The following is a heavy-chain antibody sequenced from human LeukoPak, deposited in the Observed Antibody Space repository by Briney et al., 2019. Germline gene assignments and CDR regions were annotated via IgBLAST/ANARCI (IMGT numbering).Heavy chain of an antibody. Sequence: SETLSLTCTVSGGSISNSYWSWLRQTPGKGLEWIGYIYNSESTNYNTSLKSLATISADTSNNQFSLSLSSVTAADTAVYYCARDRLIFGGSGRADWFDPWGQGTLVTVSS. D-gene: IGHD3-10*01. CDR2: IYNSEST. CDR1: GGSISNSY. J-gene: IGHJ5*02. CDR3: ARDRLIFGGSGRADWFDP. V-gene: IGHV4-59*01.